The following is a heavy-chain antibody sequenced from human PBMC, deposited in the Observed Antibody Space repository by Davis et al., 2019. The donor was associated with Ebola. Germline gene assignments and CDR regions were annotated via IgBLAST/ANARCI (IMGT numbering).Heavy chain of an antibody. J-gene: IGHJ4*02. D-gene: IGHD3-16*02. Sequence: SVKVSCKASGGTFSSYAISWVRQAPGQGLEWMGGIIPIFGTANYAQKFQGRVTITADKSTSTAYMELSSLRSEDTAVYYCARAHYDYIWGSYRPYFDYWGQGTLVTVSS. CDR1: GGTFSSYA. V-gene: IGHV1-69*06. CDR2: IIPIFGTA. CDR3: ARAHYDYIWGSYRPYFDY.